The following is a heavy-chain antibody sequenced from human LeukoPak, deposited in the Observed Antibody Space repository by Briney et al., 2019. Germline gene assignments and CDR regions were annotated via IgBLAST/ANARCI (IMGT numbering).Heavy chain of an antibody. V-gene: IGHV3-48*01. J-gene: IGHJ4*02. CDR2: ISSSSSTI. CDR1: GFSFSSYS. CDR3: ARGGQVPAAISV. D-gene: IGHD2-2*01. Sequence: GGSLRLSCAASGFSFSSYSMNWVRQAPGKGLEWISYISSSSSTIYYEDSVKGRFTISRDNAKNSLYLQMNSLRAEDTAVYYCARGGQVPAAISVWGQGTLVTVSS.